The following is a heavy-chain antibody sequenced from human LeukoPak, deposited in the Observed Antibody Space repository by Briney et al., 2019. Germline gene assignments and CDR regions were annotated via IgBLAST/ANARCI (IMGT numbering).Heavy chain of an antibody. CDR2: IYTSGST. CDR3: ARESYSSAMVTYYYYYMDV. D-gene: IGHD5-18*01. J-gene: IGHJ6*03. CDR1: GGSISSGSYY. V-gene: IGHV4-61*02. Sequence: PSQTLSLTCTVSGGSISSGSYYWSWIRQPAGKGLEWIGRIYTSGSTNYNPSLRSRVTISVDTSKNQFSLKLSSVTAADTAVYYCARESYSSAMVTYYYYYMDVWGKGTTVTVSS.